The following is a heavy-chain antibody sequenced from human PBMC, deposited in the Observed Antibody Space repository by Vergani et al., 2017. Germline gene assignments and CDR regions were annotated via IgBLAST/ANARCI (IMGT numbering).Heavy chain of an antibody. CDR3: ARDRAAAEFDY. Sequence: QVQLQQWGAGLLKPSETLSLTCAVYGGSFSGYYWSWIRQHPGKGLEWIGYIYYSGSTYYNPSLKSRVTISVDTSKNQFSLKLSSVTAADTAVYYCARDRAAAEFDYWGQGTLVTVSS. D-gene: IGHD6-13*01. CDR2: IYYSGST. CDR1: GGSFSGYY. V-gene: IGHV4-34*01. J-gene: IGHJ4*02.